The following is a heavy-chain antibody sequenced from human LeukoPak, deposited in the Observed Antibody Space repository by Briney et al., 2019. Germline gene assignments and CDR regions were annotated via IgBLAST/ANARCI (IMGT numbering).Heavy chain of an antibody. J-gene: IGHJ4*02. CDR3: ARAITTIFGVVTVFDY. D-gene: IGHD3-3*01. Sequence: PSETLSLTCAVYGGSFSGYYWSWIRQPPGKGLECIGEINHSGSTNYNPSLKSRVTISVDTSKNQFSLKLSSVTAADTAVYYCARAITTIFGVVTVFDYWGQGTLVTVSS. V-gene: IGHV4-34*01. CDR2: INHSGST. CDR1: GGSFSGYY.